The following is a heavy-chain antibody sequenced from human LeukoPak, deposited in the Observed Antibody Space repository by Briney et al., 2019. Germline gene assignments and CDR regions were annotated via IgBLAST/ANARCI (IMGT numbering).Heavy chain of an antibody. Sequence: SVKVSCKASGGTFSSYAISWVRQAPGQGLEWMGGIIPIFGTANYAQKFQGRVTITTDESTSTAYMELSSLRSEDTAVYYCARDLLPIGPQAFDIWGQGTMVTVSS. CDR3: ARDLLPIGPQAFDI. CDR1: GGTFSSYA. CDR2: IIPIFGTA. D-gene: IGHD3-22*01. V-gene: IGHV1-69*05. J-gene: IGHJ3*02.